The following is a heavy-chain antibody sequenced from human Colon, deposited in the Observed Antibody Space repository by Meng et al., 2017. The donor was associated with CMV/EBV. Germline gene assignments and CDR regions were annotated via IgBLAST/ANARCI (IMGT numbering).Heavy chain of an antibody. J-gene: IGHJ4*02. Sequence: GGLGGSLVKPGGSRGPYCAAFGFTFRSYYMTWIRQAPGRGLEWVSYMSTSGSYTNYADSVKGRFTISRDNAKNSLYLQMNSLRADDTAVYYCVRCGTTGTTRELDYWGQGTLVTVSS. V-gene: IGHV3-11*05. D-gene: IGHD1-1*01. CDR2: MSTSGSYT. CDR3: VRCGTTGTTRELDY. CDR1: GFTFRSYY.